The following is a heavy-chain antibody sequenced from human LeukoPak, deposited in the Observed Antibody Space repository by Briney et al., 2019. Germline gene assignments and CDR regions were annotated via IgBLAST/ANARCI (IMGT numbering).Heavy chain of an antibody. CDR3: ARDSSSPAFSNDY. Sequence: GASVKVSCKASGYTFTAYYMHWVRQAPGQGLEWMGWINPNTGSTNYAPKFQGRVTMTRDTSISTAYMVLSSLTFDDTAVYYCARDSSSPAFSNDYWGQGTLVTVSS. V-gene: IGHV1-2*02. CDR1: GYTFTAYY. D-gene: IGHD6-6*01. CDR2: INPNTGST. J-gene: IGHJ4*02.